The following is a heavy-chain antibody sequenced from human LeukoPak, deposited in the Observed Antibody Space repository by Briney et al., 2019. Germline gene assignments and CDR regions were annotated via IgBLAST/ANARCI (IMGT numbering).Heavy chain of an antibody. Sequence: SETLSLTCTVSGGSISSYYWSWIRQPARKGLEWIGRIYTSGSTNYNPSLKSRVTISVDTSKNQFSLKLSSVTAADTAVYYCARLPNYYDSSGPPGPWGQGTLVTVSS. CDR2: IYTSGST. D-gene: IGHD3-22*01. CDR3: ARLPNYYDSSGPPGP. V-gene: IGHV4-4*07. J-gene: IGHJ5*02. CDR1: GGSISSYY.